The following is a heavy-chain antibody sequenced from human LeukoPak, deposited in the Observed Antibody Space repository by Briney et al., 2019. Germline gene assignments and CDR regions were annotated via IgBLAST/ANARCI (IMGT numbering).Heavy chain of an antibody. CDR2: INPNSGGT. D-gene: IGHD3-3*01. Sequence: ASVKVSRKASGYTFTGYYMHWVRQAPGQGLEWMGWINPNSGGTNYAQKFQGRVTMTRDTSISTAYMELSRLRSDDTAVYYCARVLRLWSGFVDYWGQGTLVTVSS. CDR1: GYTFTGYY. V-gene: IGHV1-2*02. J-gene: IGHJ4*02. CDR3: ARVLRLWSGFVDY.